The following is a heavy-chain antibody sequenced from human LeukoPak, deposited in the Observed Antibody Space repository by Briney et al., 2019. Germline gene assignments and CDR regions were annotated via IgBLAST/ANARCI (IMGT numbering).Heavy chain of an antibody. CDR3: ARPQVYSSPWGFGGFPGYYYMDV. J-gene: IGHJ6*03. Sequence: KTSETLSLTCTVSGGSISSSSYCWGWMPPPPGKGLEWIVSSSYSTSTYYTPYLQSRVTISVDTSKNQFSLKLSSVTAADTAVYYCARPQVYSSPWGFGGFPGYYYMDVWGKGTTVTVSS. CDR1: GGSISSSSYC. CDR2: SSYSTST. V-gene: IGHV4-39*01. D-gene: IGHD3-16*01.